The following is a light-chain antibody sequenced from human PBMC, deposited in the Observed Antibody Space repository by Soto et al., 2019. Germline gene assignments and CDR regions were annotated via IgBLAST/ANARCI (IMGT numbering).Light chain of an antibody. Sequence: QSVLTQPASVSGSPGQAITISCTGTSSDVGRYNYVSWYQQYSGKAPKLMIYGVTNRPSGVSVRFSGSKSGNTASLTISGLQAEDEGDYYCSSFTTSSTLIFGGGTKLTVL. CDR3: SSFTTSSTLI. CDR2: GVT. V-gene: IGLV2-14*03. CDR1: SSDVGRYNY. J-gene: IGLJ2*01.